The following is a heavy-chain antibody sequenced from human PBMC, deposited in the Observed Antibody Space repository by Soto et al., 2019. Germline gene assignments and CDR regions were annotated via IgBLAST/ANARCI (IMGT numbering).Heavy chain of an antibody. CDR3: AKDLLSYYDYVWGRLGYFDD. V-gene: IGHV3-30*18. Sequence: QVQLVESGGGVVQPGRSLRLSCAASGFTFSSYGMHWVRQAPGKGLEWVAVISYDGSNKYYADSVKGRFTISRDNSKNTLYLQMNSLRAEDTAVYYCAKDLLSYYDYVWGRLGYFDDWGQGTLVTVSS. J-gene: IGHJ4*02. D-gene: IGHD3-16*01. CDR2: ISYDGSNK. CDR1: GFTFSSYG.